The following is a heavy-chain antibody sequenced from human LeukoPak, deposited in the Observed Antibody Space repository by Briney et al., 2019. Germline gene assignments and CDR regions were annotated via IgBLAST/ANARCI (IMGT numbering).Heavy chain of an antibody. D-gene: IGHD5-12*01. Sequence: GGSLRLSCAASGYTFSYYVMHWVRQAPGKGLEWVAVIWYDGSNKYYADSVKGRFTISRDNSKNTLYLQMNSLRAEDTAVYYCAKDYDDAFDMWGQGTMVTVSS. CDR2: IWYDGSNK. CDR3: AKDYDDAFDM. CDR1: GYTFSYYV. J-gene: IGHJ3*02. V-gene: IGHV3-30*02.